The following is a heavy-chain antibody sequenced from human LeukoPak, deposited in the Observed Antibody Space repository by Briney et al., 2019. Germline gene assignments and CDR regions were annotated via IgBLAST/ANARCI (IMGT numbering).Heavy chain of an antibody. V-gene: IGHV1-69*02. CDR2: IIPILGIA. Sequence: GASVKVSCKASGYTLTDYYMHWVRQAPGQGLEWMGRIIPILGIANYAQKFQGRVTITADKSTSTAYMELSSLRSEDTAVYYCAGGDYDDDYWGQGTLVTVSS. CDR3: AGGDYDDDY. D-gene: IGHD4-17*01. CDR1: GYTLTDYY. J-gene: IGHJ4*02.